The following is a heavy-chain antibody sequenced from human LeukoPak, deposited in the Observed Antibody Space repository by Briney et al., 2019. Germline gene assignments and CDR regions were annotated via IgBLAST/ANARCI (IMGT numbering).Heavy chain of an antibody. D-gene: IGHD3-22*01. J-gene: IGHJ5*02. CDR2: MNPNSGNT. V-gene: IGHV1-8*01. Sequence: ASVKVSCKASGYTFTNYDINWVRQATGQGLEWMGWMNPNSGNTGYAQKFQGRVTMTRDTSISTACMVLDSLRSEDTAVYYCARVHYYDSKGNWFDPWGQGTLVTVSS. CDR3: ARVHYYDSKGNWFDP. CDR1: GYTFTNYD.